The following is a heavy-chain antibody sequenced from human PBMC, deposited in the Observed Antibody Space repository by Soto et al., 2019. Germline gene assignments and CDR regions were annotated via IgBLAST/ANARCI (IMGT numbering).Heavy chain of an antibody. CDR3: ARGWFGEFVRYADW. Sequence: QVQLVQSGAEVKKPGASVKVSCKASGYTFSNYGVSWVRQAPVQGLEWMGWISAYNGNTNYAQNLQGRVTMTADISTSTAYLELRSLRSDDTAVYYCARGWFGEFVRYADWWVQGTLVTVSS. V-gene: IGHV1-18*01. D-gene: IGHD3-10*01. CDR1: GYTFSNYG. J-gene: IGHJ4*02. CDR2: ISAYNGNT.